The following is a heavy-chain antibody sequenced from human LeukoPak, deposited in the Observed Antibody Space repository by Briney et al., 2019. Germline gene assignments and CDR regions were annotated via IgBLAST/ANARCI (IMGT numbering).Heavy chain of an antibody. CDR2: IYYRVRT. V-gene: IGHV4-39*07. Sequence: SSETLSLTCTVSGDSISSSSHYWGWIRQPPGKGLEWIGNIYYRVRTYYNPFLKSRVTISVDTSKNQFSLNLNSVTAADTAVYYCARIDGYSLFDSWGQGTLVTVSS. J-gene: IGHJ4*02. CDR1: GDSISSSSHY. D-gene: IGHD5-24*01. CDR3: ARIDGYSLFDS.